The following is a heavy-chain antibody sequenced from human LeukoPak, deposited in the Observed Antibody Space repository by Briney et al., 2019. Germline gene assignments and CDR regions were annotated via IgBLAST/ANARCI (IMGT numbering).Heavy chain of an antibody. V-gene: IGHV3-72*01. CDR2: IRNKANSHTT. Sequence: GRSLRLSCAASGFTFSDHYMDWVSQAPGKGLEWAGRIRNKANSHTTEYAAPVKGRFTISRDDLQNSLYLKMNSLKTEDTAVYYCARVGDVIAFDIWGQGTMVTVSS. CDR3: ARVGDVIAFDI. D-gene: IGHD3-3*01. J-gene: IGHJ3*02. CDR1: GFTFSDHY.